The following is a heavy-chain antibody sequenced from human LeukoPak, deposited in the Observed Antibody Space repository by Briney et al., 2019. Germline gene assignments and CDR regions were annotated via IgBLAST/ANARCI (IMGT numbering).Heavy chain of an antibody. V-gene: IGHV1-69*06. J-gene: IGHJ4*02. CDR2: IIPIFGTA. CDR1: GGTFSSYA. D-gene: IGHD5-18*01. CDR3: ARETGYAYGRAPLDY. Sequence: SVKVSCKASGGTFSSYAISWVRQAPGQGLEWMGGIIPIFGTANYAQKFQGRVTITADKSTSTAYMELSSLRSDDTAVYYCARETGYAYGRAPLDYWGQGTLVTVSS.